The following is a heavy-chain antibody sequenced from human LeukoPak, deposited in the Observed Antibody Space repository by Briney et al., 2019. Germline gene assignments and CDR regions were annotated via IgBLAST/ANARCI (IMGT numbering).Heavy chain of an antibody. CDR2: ISWNSGSI. CDR1: GFTFDDYA. J-gene: IGHJ1*01. D-gene: IGHD2-2*01. Sequence: GGSLRLSCAAFGFTFDDYAMHWVRQAPGKGLEWVSGISWNSGSIGYADSVKGRFTISRDNAKNSLYLQMNSLRAEDTALYYCAKDRNYCSSTSCYYFQHWGQGTLVTVSS. V-gene: IGHV3-9*01. CDR3: AKDRNYCSSTSCYYFQH.